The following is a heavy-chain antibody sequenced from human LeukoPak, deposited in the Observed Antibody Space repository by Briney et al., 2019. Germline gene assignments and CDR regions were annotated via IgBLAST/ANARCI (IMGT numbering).Heavy chain of an antibody. D-gene: IGHD6-13*01. CDR3: ASVGSSWANYYYGMDV. J-gene: IGHJ6*02. Sequence: GASVKVSCKASGYTFTSYDINWVRQATGQGLEWMGWMNPNSGNTGYAQKFQGRVTMTRNTSISTAYMELSSLRSEDTAVYYCASVGSSWANYYYGMDVWGQGTTVTVSS. CDR1: GYTFTSYD. V-gene: IGHV1-8*01. CDR2: MNPNSGNT.